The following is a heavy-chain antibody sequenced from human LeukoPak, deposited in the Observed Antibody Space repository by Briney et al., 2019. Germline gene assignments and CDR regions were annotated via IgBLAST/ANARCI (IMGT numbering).Heavy chain of an antibody. Sequence: PGGSLRLSCAVSGFTISSYWMSWVRQAPGKGPEWVANINEDGSEKHYVDSVKGRFTISRDNARNSLYLQMNSLRGEDTAVYYCARGEYYYDGGYWGQGTLVTVSS. J-gene: IGHJ4*02. CDR2: INEDGSEK. CDR1: GFTISSYW. D-gene: IGHD3-22*01. V-gene: IGHV3-7*03. CDR3: ARGEYYYDGGY.